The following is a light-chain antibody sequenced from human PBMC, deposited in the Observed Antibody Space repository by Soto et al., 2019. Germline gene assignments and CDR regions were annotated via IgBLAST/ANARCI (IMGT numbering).Light chain of an antibody. Sequence: DIQLTQSPSFLSASVGDRVTITCRASQDINTYLAWYQQKPGKAPKLLIYAASTLQSAVPSRFSGGGSGIDFTLTISSLQPEDFATYYCQQLNSYPRTFGPGTKVEF. CDR1: QDINTY. CDR3: QQLNSYPRT. J-gene: IGKJ1*01. V-gene: IGKV1-9*01. CDR2: AAS.